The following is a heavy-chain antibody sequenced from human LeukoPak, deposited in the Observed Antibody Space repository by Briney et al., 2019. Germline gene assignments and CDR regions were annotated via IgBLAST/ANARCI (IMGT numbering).Heavy chain of an antibody. J-gene: IGHJ1*01. CDR1: GYPISSGYY. CDR2: IYHSGST. Sequence: PSETLSLTCAVSGYPISSGYYWGWIRQPPGKGLEWIGTIYHSGSTYYNPSLQRRVTISVDTSKNQFSLRLTSVTAADTAVYFCASSTAVVLAKKFQESGQGTLVSVSS. D-gene: IGHD1-26*01. CDR3: ASSTAVVLAKKFQE. V-gene: IGHV4-38-2*01.